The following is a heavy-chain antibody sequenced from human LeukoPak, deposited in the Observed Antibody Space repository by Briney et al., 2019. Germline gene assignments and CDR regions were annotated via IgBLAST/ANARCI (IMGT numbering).Heavy chain of an antibody. D-gene: IGHD3-22*01. CDR1: GFTFSSYW. CDR2: IKQDGSEK. V-gene: IGHV3-7*01. J-gene: IGHJ6*02. Sequence: PGGSLRLSCAASGFTFSSYWMSWVRQAPGKGLEWVANIKQDGSEKYYVDSVKGRFTISRDNAKNSLYLQMNSLRAEDTAVYYCARVRRYYYDSSGTPTYGMDVWGQGTTVTVSS. CDR3: ARVRRYYYDSSGTPTYGMDV.